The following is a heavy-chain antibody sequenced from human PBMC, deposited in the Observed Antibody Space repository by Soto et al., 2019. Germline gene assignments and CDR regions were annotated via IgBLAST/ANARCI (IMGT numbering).Heavy chain of an antibody. D-gene: IGHD3-9*01. CDR3: AIRGYDILTGNDAFDI. CDR1: GGSISSSSYY. Sequence: QLQLQESGPGLVKPSETLSLTCTVSGGSISSSSYYWGWIRQPPGKGLEWIGSIYYSGSTYYNPSLKSRVTISVDTSKNQFSLKLSSVTAADTAVYYCAIRGYDILTGNDAFDIWGQGTMVTVSS. CDR2: IYYSGST. V-gene: IGHV4-39*01. J-gene: IGHJ3*02.